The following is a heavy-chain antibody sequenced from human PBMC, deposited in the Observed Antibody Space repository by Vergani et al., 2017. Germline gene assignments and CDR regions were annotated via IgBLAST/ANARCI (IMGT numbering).Heavy chain of an antibody. CDR2: IYPGDSDT. D-gene: IGHD3-10*01. J-gene: IGHJ3*02. CDR1: GYSFTSYW. CDR3: ARHDMVRGVTEEDAFDI. V-gene: IGHV5-51*01. Sequence: EVQLVQSGAEVKKPGESLKISCKGSGYSFTSYWIGWVRQMPGKGLEWMGMIYPGDSDTRYSPSFQGQVTISADKSISTTYLQWSSLKASDTAMYYCARHDMVRGVTEEDAFDIWGQGTMVTVSS.